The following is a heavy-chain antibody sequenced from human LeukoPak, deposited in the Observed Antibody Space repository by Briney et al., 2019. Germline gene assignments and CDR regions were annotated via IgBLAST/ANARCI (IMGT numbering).Heavy chain of an antibody. V-gene: IGHV3-23*01. Sequence: GGSLRLSCAASGFTFSSYAMSWVRQAPGKGLEWVSAISGSGGSTYYADSVKGRFTISRDNSKNTLYLQMNSLRAEDTAVYYCAKDQTYDSSGYLSYWGQGTLVTVSS. D-gene: IGHD3-22*01. CDR2: ISGSGGST. CDR1: GFTFSSYA. J-gene: IGHJ4*02. CDR3: AKDQTYDSSGYLSY.